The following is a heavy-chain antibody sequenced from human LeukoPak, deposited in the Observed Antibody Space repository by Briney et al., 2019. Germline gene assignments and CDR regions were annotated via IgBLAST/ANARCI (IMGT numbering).Heavy chain of an antibody. Sequence: PGGSLRLSCAASGFTLGSYNMNWVRQAPGKGLEWVSYISSSSSTIYYADSEKGRFTISRDNAENSLYLQMDSLRDEDTAVYSCARVGTYTLIDYYVMDVWGQGTTVTVSS. J-gene: IGHJ6*02. V-gene: IGHV3-48*02. CDR3: ARVGTYTLIDYYVMDV. CDR1: GFTLGSYN. D-gene: IGHD1/OR15-1a*01. CDR2: ISSSSSTI.